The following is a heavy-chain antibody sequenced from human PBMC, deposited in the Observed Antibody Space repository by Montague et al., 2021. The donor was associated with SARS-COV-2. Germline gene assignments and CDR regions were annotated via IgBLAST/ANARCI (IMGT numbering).Heavy chain of an antibody. CDR3: ARHGRFSVIVNTPRGAFDI. CDR2: IYFSGST. CDR1: GGSISSYY. D-gene: IGHD3-22*01. V-gene: IGHV4-59*08. Sequence: SETLSLTCTVSGGSISSYYWSWIRQHPGKGLEWIGYIYFSGSTDYNPALKSRVTTSVDTSKNQFSLRLSSLTAADTAVYYCARHGRFSVIVNTPRGAFDIWGPGTMVTVSS. J-gene: IGHJ3*02.